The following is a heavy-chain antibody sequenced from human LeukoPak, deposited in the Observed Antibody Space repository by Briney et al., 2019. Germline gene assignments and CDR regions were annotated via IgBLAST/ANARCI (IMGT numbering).Heavy chain of an antibody. CDR2: IYYSGST. V-gene: IGHV4-59*08. CDR1: GGSISSYY. D-gene: IGHD3-16*01. CDR3: ARSNGGFIDY. J-gene: IGHJ4*02. Sequence: SETLSLTCTVPGGSISSYYWSWIRQPPGKGLEWIGYIYYSGSTNYNPSLKSRVTISVDTSKNQFSLKLSSVTAADTAVYYCARSNGGFIDYWGQGTLVTVSS.